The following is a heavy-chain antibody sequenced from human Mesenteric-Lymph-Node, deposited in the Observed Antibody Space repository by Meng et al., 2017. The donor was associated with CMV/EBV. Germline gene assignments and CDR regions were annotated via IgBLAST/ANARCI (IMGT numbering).Heavy chain of an antibody. Sequence: ASVKVSCKASGYTFTGYYMHWVRQAPGQGLEWMGWINPNSGGTNYAQKFQGRVTMTGDTSISTAYMELSRLRSDDTAVYYCAREGSGYPGRILAYWGQGTLVTVSS. J-gene: IGHJ4*02. CDR3: AREGSGYPGRILAY. CDR2: INPNSGGT. V-gene: IGHV1-2*02. CDR1: GYTFTGYY. D-gene: IGHD5-12*01.